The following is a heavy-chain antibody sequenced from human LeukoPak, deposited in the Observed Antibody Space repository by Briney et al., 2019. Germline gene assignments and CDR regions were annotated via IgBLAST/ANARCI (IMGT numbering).Heavy chain of an antibody. CDR1: GFTFSSYG. Sequence: GGSLRLFCAASGFTFSSYGMHWVRQAPGKGLEWVAFIRYDGSNKYYADSVKGRFTISRDNSKNTLYLQMNSLRAEDTAVYYCAKDGVVVPAAHYYYYYMDVWGKGTTVTISS. D-gene: IGHD2-2*01. CDR3: AKDGVVVPAAHYYYYYMDV. CDR2: IRYDGSNK. J-gene: IGHJ6*03. V-gene: IGHV3-30*02.